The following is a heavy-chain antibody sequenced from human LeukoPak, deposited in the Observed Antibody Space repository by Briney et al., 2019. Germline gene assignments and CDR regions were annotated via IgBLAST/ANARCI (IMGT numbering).Heavy chain of an antibody. CDR3: AEGLAFYYDSSGYYNFGVN. CDR2: IIPIFGIA. D-gene: IGHD3-22*01. J-gene: IGHJ4*02. CDR1: GGTFSSYA. Sequence: GASVKVSCKASGGTFSSYAISWVRQAPGQGLEWMGRIIPIFGIANYAQKFQGRVTITADKSTSTAYMELSSLRSEDTAVYYCAEGLAFYYDSSGYYNFGVNWGQGTLVTVSS. V-gene: IGHV1-69*04.